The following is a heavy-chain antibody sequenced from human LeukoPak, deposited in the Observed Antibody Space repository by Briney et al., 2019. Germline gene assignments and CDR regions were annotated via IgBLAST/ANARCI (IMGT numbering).Heavy chain of an antibody. Sequence: ASVKVSCKASGGTFSSYAISWVRQAPGQGLEWMGGIIPIFGTANYAQKFQGRVTITADESTSTAYMELSSLRSDDTAVYYCARDFYDSSGPPDYWGQGTLVTVSS. D-gene: IGHD3-22*01. CDR1: GGTFSSYA. V-gene: IGHV1-69*13. CDR2: IIPIFGTA. CDR3: ARDFYDSSGPPDY. J-gene: IGHJ4*02.